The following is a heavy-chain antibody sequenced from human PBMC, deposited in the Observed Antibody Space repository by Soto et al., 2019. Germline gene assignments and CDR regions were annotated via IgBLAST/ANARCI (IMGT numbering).Heavy chain of an antibody. Sequence: EVQLVESGGGLVQPGGSLRLSCAASGFTFSSYEMNWVRQAPGKGLEWVSYISGTGNTIYYEDSVKGQFTISRDNAKNSLYLQMNSLRAEDTAVYYCAREGSYGGRGPNYFDDWGQGSLVTVSS. CDR3: AREGSYGGRGPNYFDD. CDR1: GFTFSSYE. V-gene: IGHV3-48*03. D-gene: IGHD5-18*01. CDR2: ISGTGNTI. J-gene: IGHJ4*02.